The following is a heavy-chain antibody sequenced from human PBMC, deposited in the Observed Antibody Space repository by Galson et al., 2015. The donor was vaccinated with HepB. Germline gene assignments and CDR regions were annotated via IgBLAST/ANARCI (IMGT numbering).Heavy chain of an antibody. D-gene: IGHD5-24*01. V-gene: IGHV3-64D*06. CDR2: VSGNGYNT. CDR1: GFTFNDYA. J-gene: IGHJ4*02. Sequence: SLRLSCAASGFTFNDYAMHWVRQAPGKALECVSSVSGNGYNTNYADSVKGRFTISRDNSKNTLFLQMSSLRTDDTAAYYCVKEDGYNLLVFDYWGQGALVTVSS. CDR3: VKEDGYNLLVFDY.